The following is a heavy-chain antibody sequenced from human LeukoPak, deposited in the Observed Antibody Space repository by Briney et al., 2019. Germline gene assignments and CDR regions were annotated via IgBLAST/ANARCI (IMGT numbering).Heavy chain of an antibody. D-gene: IGHD3-16*01. V-gene: IGHV1-46*04. CDR2: IEPISGST. CDR1: GYTFTSYD. J-gene: IGHJ5*02. CDR3: ARHGGHYPDT. Sequence: ASVKVSCKTSGYTFTSYDVHWVRQAPGQGLEWMGIIEPISGSTTYAHKLEDSITMTRDTSTTTVFLELSSLSSEDTAIYFCARHGGHYPDTWGQGTLVTVSS.